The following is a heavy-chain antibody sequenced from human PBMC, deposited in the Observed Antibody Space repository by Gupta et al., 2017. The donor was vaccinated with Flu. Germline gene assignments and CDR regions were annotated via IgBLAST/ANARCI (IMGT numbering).Heavy chain of an antibody. CDR3: ASLLVYYGSGSRGWGHDMDG. J-gene: IGHJ6*02. Sequence: QVQLVQSGAEVKKPGASVKVSCKASGYTFTSSGLHWVRQAPGQRLEWMGWINAGYGNTKYSQKFQGRVNCTRDTSASTAYMELSSVSSEDTAVYDGASLLVYYGSGSRGWGHDMDGGGQGTTVTVYS. D-gene: IGHD3-10*01. V-gene: IGHV1-3*01. CDR2: INAGYGNT. CDR1: GYTFTSSG.